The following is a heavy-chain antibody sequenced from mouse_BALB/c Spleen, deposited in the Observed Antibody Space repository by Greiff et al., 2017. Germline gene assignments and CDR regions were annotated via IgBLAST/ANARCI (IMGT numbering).Heavy chain of an antibody. Sequence: EVMLVESGGGLVKPGGSLKLSCAASGFTFSSYTMSWVRQTPEKRLEWVATISRGGGNTYYPDSVKGRFTISRDNAKNNLYLQMSSLRSEDTALYYCARYGYYGSSYAMDYWGQGTSVTVSS. CDR2: ISRGGGNT. CDR3: ARYGYYGSSYAMDY. CDR1: GFTFSSYT. J-gene: IGHJ4*01. D-gene: IGHD1-1*01. V-gene: IGHV5-9*03.